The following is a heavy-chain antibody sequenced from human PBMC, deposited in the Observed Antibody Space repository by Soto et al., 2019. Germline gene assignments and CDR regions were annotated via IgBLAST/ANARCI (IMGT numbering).Heavy chain of an antibody. CDR3: GRFTETEGRWNYPYYFDY. CDR2: SYTSGST. CDR1: FGSISSYY. D-gene: IGHD1-7*01. J-gene: IGHJ4*02. V-gene: IGHV4-4*07. Sequence: SETLSITSTVSFGSISSYYWSWIRQPAGKGLEWIGRSYTSGSTNYNPSLKSRVTMSVDTSKNQFALKLSCVTAADAAVYYCGRFTETEGRWNYPYYFDYWGQGTLVTVS.